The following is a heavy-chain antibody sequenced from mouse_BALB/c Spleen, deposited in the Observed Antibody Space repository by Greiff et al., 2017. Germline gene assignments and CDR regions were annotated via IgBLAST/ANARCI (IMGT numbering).Heavy chain of an antibody. Sequence: QVQLKESGPGLVAPSQSLSITCTVSGFSLTSYGVHWVRQPPGKGLEWLGVIWAGGSTNYNSALMSRLSISKDNSKSQVFLKMNSLQTDDTAMYYCARDDDYDVDYYAMDYWGQGTSVTVSS. D-gene: IGHD2-4*01. CDR3: ARDDDYDVDYYAMDY. CDR1: GFSLTSYG. V-gene: IGHV2-9*02. CDR2: IWAGGST. J-gene: IGHJ4*01.